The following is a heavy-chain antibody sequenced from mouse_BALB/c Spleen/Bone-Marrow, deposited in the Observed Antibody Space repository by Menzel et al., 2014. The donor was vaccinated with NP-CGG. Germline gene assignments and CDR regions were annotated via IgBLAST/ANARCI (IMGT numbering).Heavy chain of an antibody. CDR2: IDPANGNT. V-gene: IGHV14-3*02. Sequence: VQLQQSGAELVKPGASVKLSCTASGFNIKDTYMHWVKRRPEQGLEWIGRIDPANGNTKYDPKFQGKATITAVTSSNTAYLQLSSLTSEDTAVYYCATYYRYDRRFAYWGQGTLVTVSA. D-gene: IGHD2-14*01. CDR3: ATYYRYDRRFAY. CDR1: GFNIKDTY. J-gene: IGHJ3*01.